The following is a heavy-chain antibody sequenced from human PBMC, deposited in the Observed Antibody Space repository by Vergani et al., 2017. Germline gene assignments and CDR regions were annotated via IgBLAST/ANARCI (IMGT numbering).Heavy chain of an antibody. CDR2: IYYSGNT. V-gene: IGHV4-61*01. CDR3: ARQPHPPDITIFLWGGHYAFDI. CDR1: GGSVSSGSYY. Sequence: QVQLQESGPGLVQTSETLSLTCTVSGGSVSSGSYYWSWIRQPPGKGLEWIGYIYYSGNTNYNPSLKSRVNISVDTSKNQFSLKLSSVTAADTAVYYWARQPHPPDITIFLWGGHYAFDIWGQGTMVTVSS. D-gene: IGHD3-3*01. J-gene: IGHJ3*02.